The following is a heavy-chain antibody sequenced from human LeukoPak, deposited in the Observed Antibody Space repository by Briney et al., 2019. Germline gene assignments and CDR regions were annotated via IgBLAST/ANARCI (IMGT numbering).Heavy chain of an antibody. Sequence: SETLSLTCTVSGGSISTYHWSWIRQPPGKGLQWIGYIDYSGSTKYNPSLKRRVTISVDTSKSQFSLKLSSVTAADTAVYYCARQQEVDDWGGSCFFDYWGRGTLVTVSS. J-gene: IGHJ4*02. CDR1: GGSISTYH. CDR2: IDYSGST. D-gene: IGHD3-9*01. V-gene: IGHV4-59*08. CDR3: ARQQEVDDWGGSCFFDY.